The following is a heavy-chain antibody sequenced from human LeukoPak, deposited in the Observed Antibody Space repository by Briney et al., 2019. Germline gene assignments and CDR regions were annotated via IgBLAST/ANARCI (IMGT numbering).Heavy chain of an antibody. CDR2: MNPNSGNT. D-gene: IGHD3-10*02. V-gene: IGHV1-8*01. J-gene: IGHJ4*02. CDR1: GYTFTSYD. Sequence: AASVKVSCKASGYTFTSYDINWVRQATGQGLEWMGWMNPNSGNTGYAQKFQGRVTMTRNTSISTAYMELSSLRSEDTAVYYCAKSGYGDYVWDMDQSYFDSWGQGTLVTVSS. CDR3: AKSGYGDYVWDMDQSYFDS.